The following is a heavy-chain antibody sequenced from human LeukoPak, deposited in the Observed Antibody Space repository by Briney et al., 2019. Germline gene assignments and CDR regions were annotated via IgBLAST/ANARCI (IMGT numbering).Heavy chain of an antibody. Sequence: SETLSLTCTVSGGSISSSSYYWGWIRQPPGKGLEWIGSIYYSGSTYYNPSLKSRVTISVDTSKNQFSLKLSSVTAADTAVYYCAGSYYDYVWGSYRYPFYWGQGTLVTVSS. CDR1: GGSISSSSYY. CDR3: AGSYYDYVWGSYRYPFY. CDR2: IYYSGST. V-gene: IGHV4-39*07. J-gene: IGHJ4*02. D-gene: IGHD3-16*02.